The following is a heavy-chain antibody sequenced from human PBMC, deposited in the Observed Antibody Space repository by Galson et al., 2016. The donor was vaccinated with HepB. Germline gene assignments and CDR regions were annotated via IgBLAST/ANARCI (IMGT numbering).Heavy chain of an antibody. CDR1: GESFSGFY. CDR2: VGHSGSA. D-gene: IGHD6-13*01. Sequence: TLSLTCAVYGESFSGFYWSWIRQAPGERLEWIGEVGHSGSATYSPSLKSRVTISRDTSKNQFSLKMSSVTAADTAMYYCARDRSSTWDNDAFDIWGQGTMVTVSS. J-gene: IGHJ3*02. V-gene: IGHV4-34*01. CDR3: ARDRSSTWDNDAFDI.